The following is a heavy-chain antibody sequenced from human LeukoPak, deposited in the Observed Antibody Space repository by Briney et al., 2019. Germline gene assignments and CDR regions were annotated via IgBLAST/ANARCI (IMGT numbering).Heavy chain of an antibody. D-gene: IGHD3-22*01. CDR2: ISAHNGNT. CDR1: GYAFTSYG. J-gene: IGHJ4*02. Sequence: ASVKVSCKASGYAFTSYGISWVRQAPGQGLEWMGWISAHNGNTNYSQKFQGRVTITRDTSASTAYMELSSLRSEDTAVYYCARGAAYYYDSSFRSWGQGTLVTVSS. CDR3: ARGAAYYYDSSFRS. V-gene: IGHV1-18*01.